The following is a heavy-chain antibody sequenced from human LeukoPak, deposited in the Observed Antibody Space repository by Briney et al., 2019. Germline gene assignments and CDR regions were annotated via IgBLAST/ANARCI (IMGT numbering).Heavy chain of an antibody. CDR2: INPSGGST. D-gene: IGHD5-18*01. CDR3: ARAGGYSYGLHYYYYYMDV. Sequence: ASVKVSCKASGYTFTSYYMHWVRQAPGQGLEWMGIINPSGGSTSHAQKFQGRVTMTRDMSTSTVYMELSSLRSEDTAVYYCARAGGYSYGLHYYYYYMDVWGKGTTVTVSS. J-gene: IGHJ6*03. V-gene: IGHV1-46*01. CDR1: GYTFTSYY.